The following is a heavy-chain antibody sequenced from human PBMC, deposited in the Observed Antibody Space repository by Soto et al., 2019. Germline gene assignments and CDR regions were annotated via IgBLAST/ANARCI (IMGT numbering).Heavy chain of an antibody. CDR2: IKSKTDGGTT. D-gene: IGHD2-8*02. CDR3: TTAAYWPHYYYYGMDV. V-gene: IGHV3-15*01. CDR1: GFTFSNAW. J-gene: IGHJ6*02. Sequence: PGGSLRRSCAASGFTFSNAWMSWVRQAPGKGLEWVGRIKSKTDGGTTDYAAPVKGRFTISRDDSKNTLYLQMNSLKTEDTAVYYCTTAAYWPHYYYYGMDVGVQEAKETVSS.